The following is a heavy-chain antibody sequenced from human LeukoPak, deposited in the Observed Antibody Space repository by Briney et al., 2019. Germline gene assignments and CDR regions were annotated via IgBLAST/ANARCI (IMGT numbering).Heavy chain of an antibody. CDR3: ARDRFCSGGSCSQGSSGMEV. D-gene: IGHD2-15*01. CDR1: GFTFSSYA. J-gene: IGHJ6*02. Sequence: GGSLRLSCAASGFTFSSYAMSWVRQAPGKGLEWVSAISGSGGSTYYADSVKGRFTISRDNAKNSLYLQMNSLRAEDTAVYYCARDRFCSGGSCSQGSSGMEVWGQGTTVTVSS. CDR2: ISGSGGST. V-gene: IGHV3-23*01.